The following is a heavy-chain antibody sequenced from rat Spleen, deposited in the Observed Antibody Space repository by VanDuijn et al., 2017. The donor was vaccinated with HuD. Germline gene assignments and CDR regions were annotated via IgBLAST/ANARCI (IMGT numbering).Heavy chain of an antibody. V-gene: IGHV2-15*01. CDR1: GFSLISYH. Sequence: QVQLRESGPGLVQPSQTLSLTCTVSGFSLISYHVSWVRQPPGKSLVWMGTVWAGGRPHYNSAVQSRLSISRDTSKSQVFLKMNSLQTEDTAIYFCSRTYGGYTSHWCAYWGQGTLVTVSS. CDR2: VWAGGRP. J-gene: IGHJ3*01. D-gene: IGHD1-11*01. CDR3: SRTYGGYTSHWCAY.